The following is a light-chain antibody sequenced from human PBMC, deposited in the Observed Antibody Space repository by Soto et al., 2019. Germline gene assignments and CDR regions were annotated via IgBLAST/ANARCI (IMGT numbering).Light chain of an antibody. CDR2: AAS. CDR1: QGISNS. Sequence: DIQMTQSPSFVSASVGDRVIITCRASQGISNSLAWYQQKPGKAPSLLIYAASTLQSGGPSRFSGSGSGTDFSLTISSPQPEDFATYSCQQANSFPLTYDGGTKVEIK. V-gene: IGKV1D-12*01. J-gene: IGKJ4*01. CDR3: QQANSFPLT.